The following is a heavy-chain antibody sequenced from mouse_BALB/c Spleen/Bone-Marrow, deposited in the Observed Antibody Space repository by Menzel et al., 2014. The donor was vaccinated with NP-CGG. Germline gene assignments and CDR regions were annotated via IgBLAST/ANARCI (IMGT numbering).Heavy chain of an antibody. CDR2: SRNKANDYTT. V-gene: IGHV7-1*02. J-gene: IGHJ1*01. CDR1: GFTFSDFY. CDR3: SRDYYGGSYWYFNV. Sequence: DVQLVESGGGLVQPGGSLRLSCATSGFTFSDFYMEWVRQPPGKRLEWIAASRNKANDYTTEYSASVKGRFIVSSDTSKSNLYLQMNALRTEDTAIYYCSRDYYGGSYWYFNVWGSGTTVTVS. D-gene: IGHD1-1*01.